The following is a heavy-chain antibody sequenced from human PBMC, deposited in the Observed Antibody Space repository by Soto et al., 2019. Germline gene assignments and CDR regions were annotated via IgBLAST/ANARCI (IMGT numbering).Heavy chain of an antibody. Sequence: LRLSCAASGFTFSSYWMHWVRQAPGKGLVWVSRINSDGSSTSYADSVKGRFTISRDNAKNTLYLQMNSLRAEDTAVYYCARDQRRGVVTDYWGQGTLVTVSS. CDR2: INSDGSST. CDR3: ARDQRRGVVTDY. CDR1: GFTFSSYW. V-gene: IGHV3-74*01. D-gene: IGHD3-3*01. J-gene: IGHJ4*02.